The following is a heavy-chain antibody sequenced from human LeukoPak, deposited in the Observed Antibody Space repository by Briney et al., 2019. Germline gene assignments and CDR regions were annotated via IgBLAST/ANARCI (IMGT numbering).Heavy chain of an antibody. CDR3: ATYNRNAYFDI. CDR1: GGSISSYY. CDR2: IYYSGST. D-gene: IGHD1-14*01. V-gene: IGHV4-59*01. Sequence: SETLSLTCTVSGGSISSYYWSWIRQPPGKGLEWIGYIYYSGSTNYNPSLKSRVTISVDTSKNQFSLKLSSVTAADTAVYYCATYNRNAYFDIWGQGTMVTVSS. J-gene: IGHJ3*02.